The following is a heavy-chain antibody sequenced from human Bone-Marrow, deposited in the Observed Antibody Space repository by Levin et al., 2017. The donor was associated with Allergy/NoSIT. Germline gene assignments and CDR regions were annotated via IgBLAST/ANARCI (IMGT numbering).Heavy chain of an antibody. CDR1: GGSFSGYY. D-gene: IGHD2-15*01. CDR2: INHSGST. J-gene: IGHJ5*02. Sequence: SETLSLTCAVYGGSFSGYYWSWIRQPPGKGLEWIGEINHSGSTNYNPSLKSRVTISVDTSKNQFSLKLSSVTAADTAVYYCARGRSGGSPGLLGPWFDPWGQGTLVTVSS. CDR3: ARGRSGGSPGLLGPWFDP. V-gene: IGHV4-34*01.